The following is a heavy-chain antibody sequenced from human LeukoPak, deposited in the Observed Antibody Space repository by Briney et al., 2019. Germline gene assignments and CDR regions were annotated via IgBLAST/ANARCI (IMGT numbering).Heavy chain of an antibody. CDR1: GFTFSSYA. D-gene: IGHD4-17*01. V-gene: IGHV3-23*01. CDR2: ISGSGGST. CDR3: AKARYGDYVAPVGGPFDY. J-gene: IGHJ4*02. Sequence: GGSLRLSCAASGFTFSSYAMSSVRQAPGKGLEWVSAISGSGGSTYYADSVKGRFTISRDNSKNTLYLQMNSLRAEDTAVYYCAKARYGDYVAPVGGPFDYWGQGTLVTVSS.